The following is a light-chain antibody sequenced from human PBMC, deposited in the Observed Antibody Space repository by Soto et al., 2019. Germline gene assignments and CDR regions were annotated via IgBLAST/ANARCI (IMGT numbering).Light chain of an antibody. J-gene: IGLJ1*01. CDR3: SSYTSGNYV. CDR1: RSDVGGYNY. CDR2: EVS. Sequence: QSALTQPASVSGSPGQSITISCTGTRSDVGGYNYVSWYQQHPGKAPKLIIYEVSNRPSGVSNRFPGSKSGNTDSLIISGRQPEDEADYYSSSYTSGNYVCAAGTKANV. V-gene: IGLV2-14*01.